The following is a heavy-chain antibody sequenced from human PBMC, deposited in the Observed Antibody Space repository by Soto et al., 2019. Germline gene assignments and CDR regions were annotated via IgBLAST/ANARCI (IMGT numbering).Heavy chain of an antibody. D-gene: IGHD4-17*01. V-gene: IGHV5-10-1*01. CDR2: IDPSDSYT. J-gene: IGHJ6*02. CDR3: AIDYGDYVPYYYGMDV. CDR1: GYSFTSYW. Sequence: GESLKISCKGSGYSFTSYWISWVRQMPGKGLEWMGRIDPSDSYTNYSPSFQGHVTISADKSISTAYLQWSSLKASDTATYYCAIDYGDYVPYYYGMDVWGQGTTVTVSS.